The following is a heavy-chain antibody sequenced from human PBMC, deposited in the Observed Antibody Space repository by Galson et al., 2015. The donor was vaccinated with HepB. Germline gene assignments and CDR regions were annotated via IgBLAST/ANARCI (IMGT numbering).Heavy chain of an antibody. CDR2: ISGSGGST. V-gene: IGHV3-23*01. D-gene: IGHD2-15*01. J-gene: IGHJ4*02. Sequence: SLRLSCAVSGFTFSSYAMRWVRQAPGKGLEWVSVISGSGGSTSYADSVKGRFTISRDNSENTLYLQLNGLTAEDTAVYYCATGTLALSGPSLYWGQGTLVIVSS. CDR1: GFTFSSYA. CDR3: ATGTLALSGPSLY.